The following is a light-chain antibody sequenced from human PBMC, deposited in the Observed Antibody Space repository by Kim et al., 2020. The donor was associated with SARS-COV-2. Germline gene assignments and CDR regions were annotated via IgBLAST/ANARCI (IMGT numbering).Light chain of an antibody. CDR2: SND. J-gene: IGLJ3*02. CDR1: ISNLGSNV. V-gene: IGLV1-44*01. Sequence: GHSVTISCSGSISNLGSNVVNWYQQRPGTPPKLLMYSNDYRPSGVPDRFSGSKSGTSASLAISGLQSEDEADYYCAAWDDSLKGSVFGGGTQLTVL. CDR3: AAWDDSLKGSV.